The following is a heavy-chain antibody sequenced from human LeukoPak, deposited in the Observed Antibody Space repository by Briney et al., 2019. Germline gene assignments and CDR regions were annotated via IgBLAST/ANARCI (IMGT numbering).Heavy chain of an antibody. Sequence: ASVKVSCKTSGYTFTAYYMHWVRQAPGQGLERMGWINPNNGDTLYTQKFQGRVTMARDTSIGTVYMELSRLTFDDTAVYSCARGSAAAGTTALGYWDQGTLVTVSS. CDR2: INPNNGDT. CDR3: ARGSAAAGTTALGY. J-gene: IGHJ4*02. V-gene: IGHV1-2*02. D-gene: IGHD6-13*01. CDR1: GYTFTAYY.